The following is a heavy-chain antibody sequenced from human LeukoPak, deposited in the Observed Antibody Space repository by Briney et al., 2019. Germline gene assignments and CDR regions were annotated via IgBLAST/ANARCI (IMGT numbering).Heavy chain of an antibody. CDR2: IFPGDSDT. Sequence: GESLKISCKGSGYNFTNYWIGWVRQMPGKGLEWMGIIFPGDSDTRYSPSFAGQVTMSVDNSISTAYLQWTSLKASDTAMYFCARDYYDSSGYYPGSKWFDPWGQGTLVTVSS. D-gene: IGHD3-22*01. V-gene: IGHV5-51*01. CDR1: GYNFTNYW. J-gene: IGHJ5*02. CDR3: ARDYYDSSGYYPGSKWFDP.